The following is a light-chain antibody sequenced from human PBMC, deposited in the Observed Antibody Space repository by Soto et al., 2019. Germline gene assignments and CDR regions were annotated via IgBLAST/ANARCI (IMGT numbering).Light chain of an antibody. J-gene: IGKJ1*01. CDR3: LQHNSYPWT. V-gene: IGKV3-20*01. CDR2: GIS. Sequence: EIVLTQSPGTLSLSPGERATLSCRASHTISSSYLAWYQQKPGQAPRLLMYGISRRATGIPDRFSGSGSGTDFTLTITRLEPEDFAVYYCLQHNSYPWTFGQGTKVEIK. CDR1: HTISSSY.